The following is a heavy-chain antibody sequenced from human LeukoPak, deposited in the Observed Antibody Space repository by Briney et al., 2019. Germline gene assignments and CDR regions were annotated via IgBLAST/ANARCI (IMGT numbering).Heavy chain of an antibody. CDR2: IYYSGST. V-gene: IGHV4-61*01. D-gene: IGHD5-12*01. CDR3: AGGWLPKSYYYYYGMDV. J-gene: IGHJ6*02. Sequence: SETLSLTCTVSGGSISSSSYYWSWIRQPPGKGLEWIGYIYYSGSTNYNPSLKSRVTISVDTSKNQFSLKLSSVTAADTAVYYCAGGWLPKSYYYYYGMDVWGQGTTVTVSS. CDR1: GGSISSSSYY.